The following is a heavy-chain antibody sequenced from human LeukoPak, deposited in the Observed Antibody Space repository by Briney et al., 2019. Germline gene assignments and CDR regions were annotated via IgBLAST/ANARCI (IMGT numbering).Heavy chain of an antibody. CDR3: ARGQEGDY. V-gene: IGHV4-59*01. Sequence: SETLSLTCTASGGSISGYYWSWIRQPPGKGLEWIGYISYSGITNYNPSLKSRVTMSLDTSKNQFSLKLTSVTAADTAVYYCARGQEGDYWGQGTLVTVSS. J-gene: IGHJ4*02. CDR2: ISYSGIT. CDR1: GGSISGYY.